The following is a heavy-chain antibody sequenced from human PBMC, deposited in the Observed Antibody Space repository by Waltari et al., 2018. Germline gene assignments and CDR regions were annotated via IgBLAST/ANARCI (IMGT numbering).Heavy chain of an antibody. J-gene: IGHJ3*02. CDR3: ARAGGIFGSSTRGVAFDI. CDR1: GGSISSGSYY. D-gene: IGHD2-2*01. V-gene: IGHV4-61*02. Sequence: QVQLQESGPGLVKPSQTLSLPCTVSGGSISSGSYYWSWIRQPAGKGLEWIGRIYTSGSTNYNPALKSRVTISVDTSKNQFSLKLSSVTAADTAVYYCARAGGIFGSSTRGVAFDIWGQGTMVTVSS. CDR2: IYTSGST.